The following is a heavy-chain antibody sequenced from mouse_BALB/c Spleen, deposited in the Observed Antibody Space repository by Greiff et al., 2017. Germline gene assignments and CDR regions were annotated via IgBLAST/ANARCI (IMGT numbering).Heavy chain of an antibody. Sequence: QVQLKESGPGLVAPSQSLSITCTVSGFSLSRYSVHWVRQPPGKGLEWLGMIWGGGSTDYNSALKSRLSISKDNSKSQVFLKMNSLQTDDTAMYYCASSTTVVATNAMDYWGQGTSVTVSS. J-gene: IGHJ4*01. V-gene: IGHV2-6-4*01. D-gene: IGHD1-1*01. CDR2: IWGGGST. CDR3: ASSTTVVATNAMDY. CDR1: GFSLSRYS.